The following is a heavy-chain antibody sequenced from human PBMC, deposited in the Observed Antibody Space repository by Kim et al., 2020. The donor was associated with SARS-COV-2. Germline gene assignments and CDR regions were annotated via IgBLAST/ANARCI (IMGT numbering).Heavy chain of an antibody. V-gene: IGHV3-64*01. CDR2: ISSNGGST. J-gene: IGHJ6*01. Sequence: GGSLRLSCAASGFTFSSYAMHWVRQAPGKGLEYVSAISSNGGSTYYANSVKGRFTISRDNSKNTLYLQMGSLRAEDMAVYYCARDGQYYDFWSGYPYYY. CDR3: ARDGQYYDFWSGYPYYY. CDR1: GFTFSSYA. D-gene: IGHD3-3*01.